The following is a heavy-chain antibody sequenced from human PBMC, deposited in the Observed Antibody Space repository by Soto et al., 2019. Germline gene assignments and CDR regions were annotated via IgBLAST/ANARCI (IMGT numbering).Heavy chain of an antibody. D-gene: IGHD2-2*01. CDR2: IYYSGST. J-gene: IGHJ6*03. Sequence: SETLSLTCTVSGGSISSYYWSWIRQPPGKGLEWIGYIYYSGSTNYNPSLKSRVTISVDTSKNQFSLKLSSVTAADTAVYYCARLVVVPAALYYYMDVWGKGTTVTVS. CDR1: GGSISSYY. CDR3: ARLVVVPAALYYYMDV. V-gene: IGHV4-59*08.